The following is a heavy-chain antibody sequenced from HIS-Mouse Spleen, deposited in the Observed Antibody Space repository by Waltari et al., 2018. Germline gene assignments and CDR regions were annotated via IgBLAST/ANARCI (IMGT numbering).Heavy chain of an antibody. CDR2: IKQDGSEK. V-gene: IGHV3-7*01. J-gene: IGHJ4*02. D-gene: IGHD7-27*01. Sequence: EVQLVESGGGLVQPGGSLRLSCAASGFTFSSYWMSWVRQAPGKGREWVANIKQDGSEKDYGDSVKGRFTISRDNAKNSLYLQMNSLRAEDTAVYYCARDGGTGDFDYWGQGTLVTVSS. CDR1: GFTFSSYW. CDR3: ARDGGTGDFDY.